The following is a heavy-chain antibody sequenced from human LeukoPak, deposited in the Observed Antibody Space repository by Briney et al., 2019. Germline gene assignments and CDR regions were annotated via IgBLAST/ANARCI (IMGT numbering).Heavy chain of an antibody. CDR3: VTLAVAGY. D-gene: IGHD6-19*01. CDR2: MSHNGVTT. CDR1: GFTFSSYA. Sequence: GGTLRLSCSASGFTFSSYAMQWVRQAPGKGLEYVSAMSHNGVTTYYADSVKGRFTISRDNSKNTLYLQMSSLRAEDTAVYYCVTLAVAGYWGQGTVVTVSS. V-gene: IGHV3-64D*09. J-gene: IGHJ4*02.